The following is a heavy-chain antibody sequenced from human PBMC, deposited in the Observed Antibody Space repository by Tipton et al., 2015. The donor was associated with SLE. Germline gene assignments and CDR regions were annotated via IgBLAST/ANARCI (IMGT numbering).Heavy chain of an antibody. CDR2: INDSGST. D-gene: IGHD3-16*01. V-gene: IGHV4-34*01. Sequence: TLSLTCAVYGGSFSGYYWNWIRQPPGKGLEWIGEINDSGSTNYIPSLKSRVTLSIDTSKNQFSLKLSSVTAADTAVYYCASRPRGIRPIDYWGQGTLVTVSS. J-gene: IGHJ4*02. CDR1: GGSFSGYY. CDR3: ASRPRGIRPIDY.